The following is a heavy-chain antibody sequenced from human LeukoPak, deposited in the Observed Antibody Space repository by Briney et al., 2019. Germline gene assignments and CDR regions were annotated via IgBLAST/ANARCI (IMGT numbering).Heavy chain of an antibody. CDR1: GGSFSGYY. Sequence: PSETLSLTCAVYGGSFSGYYWSWIRQPPGKGLEWIGEINHSGSTNYNPSLKSRVTISVDTSKNQFSLKLSSVTAAGTAVYYCARGLHYDYVWGSYRSYYFDYWGQGTLVTVSS. D-gene: IGHD3-16*02. V-gene: IGHV4-34*01. J-gene: IGHJ4*02. CDR2: INHSGST. CDR3: ARGLHYDYVWGSYRSYYFDY.